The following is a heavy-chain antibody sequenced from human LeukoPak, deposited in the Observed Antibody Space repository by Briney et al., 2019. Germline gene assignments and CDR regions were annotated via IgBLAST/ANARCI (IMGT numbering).Heavy chain of an antibody. CDR3: ARDQGGSSWYEAVDY. V-gene: IGHV3-23*01. CDR1: GFTFSTYA. CDR2: ISASVGTT. J-gene: IGHJ4*02. D-gene: IGHD6-13*01. Sequence: GGSLRLSCAASGFTFSTYAMTWVRQAPGKGLEWVSAISASVGTTYYADSVKGRFTISRDNAKNSLYLQMNSLRAEDTAVYYCARDQGGSSWYEAVDYWGQGTLVTVSS.